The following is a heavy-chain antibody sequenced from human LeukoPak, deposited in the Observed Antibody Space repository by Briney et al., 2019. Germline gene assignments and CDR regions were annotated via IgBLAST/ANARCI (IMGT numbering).Heavy chain of an antibody. V-gene: IGHV4-59*01. J-gene: IGHJ4*02. CDR1: GGSISSYY. CDR2: IYYSGST. Sequence: PSETLSLTCTVSGGSISSYYWSWIRQPPGKGLEWIGYIYYSGSTNYNPSLKSRVTISVDTSKNQFSLKLSSVTAADTAVYYCARSTAMVNIDDWGQGTLVTVSS. D-gene: IGHD5-18*01. CDR3: ARSTAMVNIDD.